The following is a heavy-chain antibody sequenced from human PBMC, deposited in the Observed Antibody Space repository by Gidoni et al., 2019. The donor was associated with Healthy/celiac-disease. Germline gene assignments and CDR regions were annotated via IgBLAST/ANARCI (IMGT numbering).Heavy chain of an antibody. CDR1: GGSFSGYY. D-gene: IGHD1-26*01. CDR3: ARGPYSGGSYYVGY. J-gene: IGHJ4*02. Sequence: QVQLQQWGAGLLKPSETLSLTGAVSGGSFSGYYWSWISQPPGKGLVWIGEINHSGSTNYYPSLKSRVTISVDTSKSQFSLKLSSVTAADTAVYYCARGPYSGGSYYVGYWGQGTLVTVSS. V-gene: IGHV4-34*01. CDR2: INHSGST.